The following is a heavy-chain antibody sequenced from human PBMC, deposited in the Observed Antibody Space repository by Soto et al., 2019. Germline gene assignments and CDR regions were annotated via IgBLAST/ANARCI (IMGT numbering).Heavy chain of an antibody. D-gene: IGHD5-12*01. Sequence: ASVKVSCKASGGTFSSYTISWVRQAPGQGLEWMGRIIPILGIANYAQKFQGRVTITADKSTSTAYMELSSLRSEDTAVYYCASYSGYEFFDYWGQGTLVTVSS. CDR2: IIPILGIA. CDR3: ASYSGYEFFDY. J-gene: IGHJ4*02. CDR1: GGTFSSYT. V-gene: IGHV1-69*02.